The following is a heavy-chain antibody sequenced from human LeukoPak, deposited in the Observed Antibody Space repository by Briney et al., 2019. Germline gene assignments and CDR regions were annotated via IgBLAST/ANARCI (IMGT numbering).Heavy chain of an antibody. CDR1: GYSFTSYW. Sequence: GESLKISCKGSGYSFTSYWIGWVRQMPGKGLEWMGIIYPGDSDTRYSPSFQGQVTISADKSISTAYLQWSSLKASDTAMYYCAREEGSGSYYKRYNWFDPWGQGTLVTVSS. J-gene: IGHJ5*02. V-gene: IGHV5-51*01. CDR2: IYPGDSDT. D-gene: IGHD3-10*01. CDR3: AREEGSGSYYKRYNWFDP.